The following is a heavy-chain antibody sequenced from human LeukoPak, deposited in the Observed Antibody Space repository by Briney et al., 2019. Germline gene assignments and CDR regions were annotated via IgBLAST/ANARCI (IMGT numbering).Heavy chain of an antibody. CDR3: ARGGNYWPQWWFDP. V-gene: IGHV4-59*01. CDR1: GGSISSYY. CDR2: IYYSGST. D-gene: IGHD1-26*01. Sequence: PSETLSLTCTVSGGSISSYYWNWIRQPPGKGLEWIGYIYYSGSTNYNPSLKSRVTISVDTSKNQFSLKLSSVTAADTAVYYCARGGNYWPQWWFDPWGRGTLVSVSS. J-gene: IGHJ5*02.